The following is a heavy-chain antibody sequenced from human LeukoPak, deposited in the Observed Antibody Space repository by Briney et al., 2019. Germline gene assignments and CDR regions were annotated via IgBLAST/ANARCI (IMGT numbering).Heavy chain of an antibody. Sequence: GGSLRLSCAASGFTFSSYGMHWVRQAPGKGLEWVAFIRYDGSSKYYADSVKGRFTISRDNSKNTLYLQMNSLRAEDTAVYYCAKVAGPYYYDSSGFDYWGQGTLVTVSS. CDR1: GFTFSSYG. CDR3: AKVAGPYYYDSSGFDY. J-gene: IGHJ4*02. CDR2: IRYDGSSK. D-gene: IGHD3-22*01. V-gene: IGHV3-30*02.